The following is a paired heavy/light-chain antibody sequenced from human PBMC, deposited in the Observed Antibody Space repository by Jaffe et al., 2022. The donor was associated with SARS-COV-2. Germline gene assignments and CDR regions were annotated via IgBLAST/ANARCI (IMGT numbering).Heavy chain of an antibody. CDR3: TTDVPRAGVLFDY. CDR1: GFTFSNAW. Sequence: EVQLVESGGGLVKPGGSLRLSCVASGFTFSNAWMSWVRQAPGKGLEWVGRVISKIDGGTTEYAAPVKGRFTISRDDSKNTLYLQMNSLKTEDTAVYYCTTDVPRAGVLFDYWGQGTLVTVSS. V-gene: IGHV3-15*01. D-gene: IGHD2-2*01. J-gene: IGHJ4*02. CDR2: VISKIDGGTT.
Light chain of an antibody. V-gene: IGLV7-46*01. CDR1: TGAVTSGHY. CDR2: DTN. CDR3: LLSYSGAHVV. J-gene: IGLJ2*01. Sequence: QAVVTQEPSLTVSPGGTVTLTCGSSTGAVTSGHYPYWFQQKPGQAPRTLIYDTNIKHSRTPARFSGSLLGGQAALTLSGAQPEDEAEYYCLLSYSGAHVVFGGGTKLTVL.